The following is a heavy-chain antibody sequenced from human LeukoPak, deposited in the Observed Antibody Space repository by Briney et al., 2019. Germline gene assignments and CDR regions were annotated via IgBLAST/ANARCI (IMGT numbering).Heavy chain of an antibody. Sequence: GGSLRLSCAASGFTFSSYWMSWVRQAPGKGLEWVANIKQDGREKYYVDSVKGRFTISRDNAKNSLYLQMNSLRAEDAAVYYCARAHERYDYVWGSYRQALFFDYWGQGTLVTVSS. CDR3: ARAHERYDYVWGSYRQALFFDY. CDR1: GFTFSSYW. CDR2: IKQDGREK. V-gene: IGHV3-7*01. D-gene: IGHD3-16*02. J-gene: IGHJ4*02.